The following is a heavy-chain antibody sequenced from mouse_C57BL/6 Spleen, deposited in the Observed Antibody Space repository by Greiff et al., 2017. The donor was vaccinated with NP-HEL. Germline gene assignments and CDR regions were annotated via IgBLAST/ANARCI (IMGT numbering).Heavy chain of an antibody. V-gene: IGHV1-82*01. Sequence: VQLQQSGPELVKPGASVKISCKASGYAFSSSWMNWVKQRPGKGLEWIGRIYPGDGDTNYNGKFKGKATLTADKSSSTAYMHLSSLTSEDSAVYFCARQMTGTGFAYWGQGTLVTVSA. J-gene: IGHJ3*01. D-gene: IGHD4-1*01. CDR1: GYAFSSSW. CDR3: ARQMTGTGFAY. CDR2: IYPGDGDT.